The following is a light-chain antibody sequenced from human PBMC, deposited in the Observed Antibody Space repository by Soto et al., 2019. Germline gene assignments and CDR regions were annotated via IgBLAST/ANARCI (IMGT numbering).Light chain of an antibody. CDR1: QTVSTY. CDR3: QQTYTTPRT. V-gene: IGKV1-39*01. CDR2: ATS. J-gene: IGKJ1*01. Sequence: DTQMTHSPSSLSASVGDRISITCRASQTVSTYLNWYQQKPGKAPTLLISATSTLQSGVPSRFSGSGSGAEFTLTITSLQPEDFATYYCQQTYTTPRTFGQGTKVDIK.